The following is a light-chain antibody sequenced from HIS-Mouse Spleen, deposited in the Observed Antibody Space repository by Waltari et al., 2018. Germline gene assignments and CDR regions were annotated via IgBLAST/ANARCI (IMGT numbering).Light chain of an antibody. Sequence: SYVLTPPPSVSVAPGTPARITRGGNNLGTTRLHWYHQKPGQAPVLVGYDDSDRPSGIPERFSGSNSGNTATLTISRVEAGDEADYYCQVWDSSSDHVVFGGGTKLTVL. V-gene: IGLV3-21*03. CDR3: QVWDSSSDHVV. CDR1: NLGTTR. CDR2: DDS. J-gene: IGLJ2*01.